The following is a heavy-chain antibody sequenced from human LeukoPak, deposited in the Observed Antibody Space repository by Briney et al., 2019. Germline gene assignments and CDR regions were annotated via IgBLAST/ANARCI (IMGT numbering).Heavy chain of an antibody. Sequence: PSQTLSLTCAVPGGSISSGGYSWSWIRQPPGQGLEWIGYIYHSGSTYYNPSLKSRVTISVDRSKNQFSLKLSSVTAADTAVYYCARNGANVHYYDSSGYSPVAYAFDIWGQGTMVTVSS. D-gene: IGHD3-22*01. CDR1: GGSISSGGYS. CDR3: ARNGANVHYYDSSGYSPVAYAFDI. J-gene: IGHJ3*02. V-gene: IGHV4-30-2*01. CDR2: IYHSGST.